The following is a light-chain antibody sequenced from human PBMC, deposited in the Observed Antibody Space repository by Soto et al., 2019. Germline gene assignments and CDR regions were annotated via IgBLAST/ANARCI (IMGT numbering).Light chain of an antibody. J-gene: IGKJ5*01. CDR3: QQYNNWPIT. V-gene: IGKV3-15*01. Sequence: EIVMTQSPATLSVSPGETVTLSCKTSQSVDSLLAWYQQKPGQAPRLLIYRASTRTTGIPARFSGSGSGTEFTLTINSLQSEDFAVYYCQQYNNWPITFGQGTRLEIK. CDR2: RAS. CDR1: QSVDSL.